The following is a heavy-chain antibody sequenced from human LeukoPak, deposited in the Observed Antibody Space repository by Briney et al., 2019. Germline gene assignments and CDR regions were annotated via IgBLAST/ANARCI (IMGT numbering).Heavy chain of an antibody. CDR3: TKDEV. V-gene: IGHV3-7*01. CDR1: GLTFSSHW. Sequence: PGGSLRLSCAASGLTFSSHWMGWVRQTPGKGLEWVANIKHDGSQKSYVDSVKGRFTISRDNANNSLYLQMNSLRAEDMAVYYCTKDEVWGQGTLVTVSS. CDR2: IKHDGSQK. J-gene: IGHJ4*02.